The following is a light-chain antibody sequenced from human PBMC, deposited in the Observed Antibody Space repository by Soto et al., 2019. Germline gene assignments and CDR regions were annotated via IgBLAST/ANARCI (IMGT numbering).Light chain of an antibody. V-gene: IGLV2-11*01. CDR3: SSYAGSSTLV. CDR1: SSDVGAYDY. CDR2: DVS. J-gene: IGLJ2*01. Sequence: SALTQPRSVSGSPGQSAAISCTGTSSDVGAYDYVSWYQQHPGKAPKVIIYDVSQRPSGVPDRFSGSKSGNTASLTISGLQAEDESDYYCSSYAGSSTLVFGGGTKLTVL.